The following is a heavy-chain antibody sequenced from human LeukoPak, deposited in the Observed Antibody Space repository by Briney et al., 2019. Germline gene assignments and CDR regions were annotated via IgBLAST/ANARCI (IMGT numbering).Heavy chain of an antibody. Sequence: GGSLRLSCAASGFTFSSYDRNWVRQAPGKGLEWVSYISSSGSAIYYADSVKGRFTISRDNAKNSLYLQMHRLTAEDTAVYYCARDLTFAARPLAVDYWGQGTLVTVSS. CDR3: ARDLTFAARPLAVDY. CDR1: GFTFSSYD. CDR2: ISSSGSAI. D-gene: IGHD6-6*01. J-gene: IGHJ4*02. V-gene: IGHV3-48*03.